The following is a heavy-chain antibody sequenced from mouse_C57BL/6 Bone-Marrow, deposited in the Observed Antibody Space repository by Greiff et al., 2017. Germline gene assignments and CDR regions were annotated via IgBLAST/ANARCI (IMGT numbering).Heavy chain of an antibody. V-gene: IGHV1-15*01. CDR2: IDPETGGT. Sequence: VQLQQSGAELVRPGASVTLSCKASGYTFTDYEMHWVKQTPVHGLEWIGAIDPETGGTAYNQKFKGKAILTADKSSSTAYMELRSLTSEDSAVYYCTKGILGLLRGGQGTTLTVSS. CDR3: TKGILGLLR. D-gene: IGHD2-3*01. CDR1: GYTFTDYE. J-gene: IGHJ2*01.